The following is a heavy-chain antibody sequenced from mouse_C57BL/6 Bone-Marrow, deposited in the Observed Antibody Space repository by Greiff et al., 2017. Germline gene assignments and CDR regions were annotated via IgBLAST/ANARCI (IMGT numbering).Heavy chain of an antibody. Sequence: DVKLQESGGGLVKPGGSLKLSCAASGFTFSSYAMSWVRQTPEKRLEWVATISDGGSYTYYPDNVKGRFTISRDNAKNNLYLQMSHLKSEDTAMYYCARDRSYYDYDGAWFAYWGQGTLVTVSA. CDR2: ISDGGSYT. V-gene: IGHV5-4*01. CDR1: GFTFSSYA. CDR3: ARDRSYYDYDGAWFAY. D-gene: IGHD2-4*01. J-gene: IGHJ3*01.